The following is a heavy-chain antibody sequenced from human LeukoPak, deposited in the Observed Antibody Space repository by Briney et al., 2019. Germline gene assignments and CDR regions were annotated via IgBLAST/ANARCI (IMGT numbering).Heavy chain of an antibody. Sequence: GGSLRLSCAASGFTFSSYAMHWVRQAPGKGLEWVAVISYDGSNKYYADSVKGRFTISRDNSKNTLYLQMNSLRAEDTAVYYCASDPSSSGGNWFDPWGQGTLVTVSS. V-gene: IGHV3-30*01. J-gene: IGHJ5*02. CDR1: GFTFSSYA. CDR3: ASDPSSSGGNWFDP. D-gene: IGHD6-6*01. CDR2: ISYDGSNK.